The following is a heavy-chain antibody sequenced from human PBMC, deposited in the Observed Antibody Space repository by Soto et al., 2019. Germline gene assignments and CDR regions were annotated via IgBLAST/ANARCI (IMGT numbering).Heavy chain of an antibody. CDR2: IIPIFGTA. D-gene: IGHD2-21*01. Sequence: GASVKVSCKASGGTFSSYAISWVRQAPGQGLEWMGGIIPIFGTANYAQKFQGRVTITTDTSTSTLFMELSSLRSEDTAVYFCARDISRRQTYYGMDVWGQGTTVTVSS. CDR1: GGTFSSYA. V-gene: IGHV1-69*05. J-gene: IGHJ6*02. CDR3: ARDISRRQTYYGMDV.